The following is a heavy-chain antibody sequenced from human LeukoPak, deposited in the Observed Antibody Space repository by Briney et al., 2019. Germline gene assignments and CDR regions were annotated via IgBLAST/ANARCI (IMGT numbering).Heavy chain of an antibody. CDR3: ARGDDYGGAWYYFDC. D-gene: IGHD4-23*01. V-gene: IGHV3-23*01. J-gene: IGHJ4*02. CDR1: GFTFSAYA. Sequence: GGSLRLSCAVSGFTFSAYAMGWVRQAPGKGLEWVAGITSNIDDRNYADSVKGRFTISRDNSKNTVYLQMNSLRAEDTAVYYCARGDDYGGAWYYFDCWGQGALVTVSS. CDR2: ITSNIDDR.